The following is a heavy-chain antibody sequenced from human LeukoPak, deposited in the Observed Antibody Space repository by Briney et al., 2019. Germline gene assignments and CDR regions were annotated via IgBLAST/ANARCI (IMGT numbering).Heavy chain of an antibody. CDR2: IYYSGST. V-gene: IGHV4-59*01. D-gene: IGHD3-16*01. CDR1: GGSISSYY. CDR3: ARSYVWGSPFDY. Sequence: PSETLSLTCTVSGGSISSYYRSWIRQPPGKGLEWIGYIYYSGSTNYNPSLKSRVTISVDTSKNQFSLKLSSVTAADTAVYYCARSYVWGSPFDYWGQGTLVTVSS. J-gene: IGHJ4*02.